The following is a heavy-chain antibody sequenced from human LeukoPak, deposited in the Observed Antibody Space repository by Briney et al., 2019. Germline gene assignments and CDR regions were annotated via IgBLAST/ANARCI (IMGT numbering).Heavy chain of an antibody. Sequence: TGGSLRLSCAASVFIFTSYSMNSVRQAPGKGLEWVSYISSSSSTIYYAVSVKGRFTISRDNAKNSLYLQMNSLRAEDAAVYFCARQRAGFTVTTSDYWGQGTLVTVSS. CDR3: ARQRAGFTVTTSDY. D-gene: IGHD4-17*01. V-gene: IGHV3-48*01. J-gene: IGHJ4*02. CDR1: VFIFTSYS. CDR2: ISSSSSTI.